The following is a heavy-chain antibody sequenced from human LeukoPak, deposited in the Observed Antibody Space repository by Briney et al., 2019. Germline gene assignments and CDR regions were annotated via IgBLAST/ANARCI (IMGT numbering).Heavy chain of an antibody. CDR3: AKALRSRWSFYYFDY. CDR2: ISYDGSNK. Sequence: GGSLRLSCAASGFTFSSYGMHWVRQAPGKGLEWVAVISYDGSNKYYADSVKGRFTISRDNSKNTLYLQMNSLRAEDTAVYYCAKALRSRWSFYYFDYWGQGTLVTVSS. V-gene: IGHV3-30*18. CDR1: GFTFSSYG. J-gene: IGHJ4*02. D-gene: IGHD6-19*01.